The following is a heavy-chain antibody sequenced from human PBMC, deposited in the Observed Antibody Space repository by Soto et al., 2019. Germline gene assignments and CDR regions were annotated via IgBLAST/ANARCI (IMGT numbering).Heavy chain of an antibody. V-gene: IGHV4-30-4*01. J-gene: IGHJ6*02. CDR2: IYYSAST. CDR3: ARASRTPSGGMDV. CDR1: GGSISSGDYH. Sequence: QVQLQESGPGLVKTSQTLSLTCTVAGGSISSGDYHWTWIRQFPGKGLEWIGAIYYSASTYYNPSLLSRLTISVDTSKNKFSLKLTSVTAADSAVYYCARASRTPSGGMDVWGPGTTVTVSS.